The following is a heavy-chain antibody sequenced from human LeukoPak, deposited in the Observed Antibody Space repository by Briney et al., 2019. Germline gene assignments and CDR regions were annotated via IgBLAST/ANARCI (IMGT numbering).Heavy chain of an antibody. Sequence: NPSETLSLTCTVSGDSISSSSYYWGWIRQPPGKGLVWIGSIYYSGSTYYNPSLKSRVTISVDTSKNQFSLKLSSVTAADTAVYYCARRYYEWRTFDYWGQGTLVTVSS. CDR2: IYYSGST. J-gene: IGHJ4*02. CDR3: ARRYYEWRTFDY. D-gene: IGHD3-22*01. V-gene: IGHV4-39*01. CDR1: GDSISSSSYY.